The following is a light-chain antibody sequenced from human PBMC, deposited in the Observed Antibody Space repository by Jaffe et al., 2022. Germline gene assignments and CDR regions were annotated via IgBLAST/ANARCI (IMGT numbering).Light chain of an antibody. CDR3: SSYTTRSTQV. CDR2: EVS. Sequence: QSALTQPASMSGSPGQSITISCTGTSSDVATYNYVSWYQQHPGKAPQLMIYEVSDRPSGISHRFSGSKSGNTASLTISGLQAEDEADYYCSSYTTRSTQVFGTGTKVTVL. CDR1: SSDVATYNY. V-gene: IGLV2-14*01. J-gene: IGLJ1*01.